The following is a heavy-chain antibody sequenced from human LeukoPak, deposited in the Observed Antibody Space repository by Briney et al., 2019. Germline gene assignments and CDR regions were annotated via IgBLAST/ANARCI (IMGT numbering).Heavy chain of an antibody. J-gene: IGHJ2*01. CDR2: INQSGRT. CDR3: ARAYHNWYFDL. CDR1: GGSISSYY. V-gene: IGHV4-34*01. D-gene: IGHD2-2*01. Sequence: PSETLSLTCTVSGGSISSYYWSWIRQPPGKGLEWIGEINQSGRTNYNPSLKSRVTISIDTSKNQFSLKLSSVTAADTAVYYCARAYHNWYFDLWGRGTLVTVSS.